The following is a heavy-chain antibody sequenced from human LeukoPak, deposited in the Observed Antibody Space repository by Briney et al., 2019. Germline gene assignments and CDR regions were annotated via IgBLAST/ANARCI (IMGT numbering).Heavy chain of an antibody. Sequence: GRSLRLSCAASGFTFSNYGMHWVRQAPGKGLEWVAVIWHDGSNEYYVDSVRGRFIISRDNSRNTLYLQMNSLRAEDTAVYYCVRDLDGYDFWSGYWPDALDTWGQGTMVSVSS. J-gene: IGHJ3*02. CDR1: GFTFSNYG. CDR2: IWHDGSNE. CDR3: VRDLDGYDFWSGYWPDALDT. V-gene: IGHV3-33*01. D-gene: IGHD3-3*01.